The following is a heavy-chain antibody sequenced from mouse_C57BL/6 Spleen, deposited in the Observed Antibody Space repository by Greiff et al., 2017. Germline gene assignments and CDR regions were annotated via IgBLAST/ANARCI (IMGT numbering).Heavy chain of an antibody. CDR3: ASWDYDGFAY. D-gene: IGHD2-4*01. J-gene: IGHJ3*01. Sequence: VQLQQPGAELVKPGASVKLSCKASGYTFTSYWMQWVKQRPGQGLEWIGEIDPSDSYTNYNQKFKGKATLTVDTSSSTAYMQLSSLTSEDSAVYYCASWDYDGFAYWGEGTLVTVSA. V-gene: IGHV1-50*01. CDR2: IDPSDSYT. CDR1: GYTFTSYW.